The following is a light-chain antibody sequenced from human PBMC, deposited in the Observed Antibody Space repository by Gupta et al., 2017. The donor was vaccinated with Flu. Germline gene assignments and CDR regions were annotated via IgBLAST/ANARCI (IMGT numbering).Light chain of an antibody. CDR3: QQRSSWPIT. Sequence: EIVLTQSPATLSLSPGERATLSCRASQSVASYLAWHQQKPGQAPRLLISDASNRATAIPARFSGSGSGTDFTLTISSLQPEDFALYYCQQRSSWPITFGQGTRLEIK. CDR2: DAS. J-gene: IGKJ5*01. V-gene: IGKV3-11*01. CDR1: QSVASY.